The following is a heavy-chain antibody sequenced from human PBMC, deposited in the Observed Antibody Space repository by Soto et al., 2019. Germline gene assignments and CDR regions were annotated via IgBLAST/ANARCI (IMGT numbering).Heavy chain of an antibody. CDR3: ASYGSGSYYNTDY. V-gene: IGHV4-34*01. CDR1: GGSFSGYY. D-gene: IGHD3-10*01. J-gene: IGHJ4*02. Sequence: QAQLQQWGAGLLKPSETLSLTCAVYGGSFSGYYWSWIRQPPGKGLEWIGEINHSGSTNYNPSLKSRVTISVDTSKNQFSLKLSSVTAADTAVYYCASYGSGSYYNTDYWGQGTLVTVSS. CDR2: INHSGST.